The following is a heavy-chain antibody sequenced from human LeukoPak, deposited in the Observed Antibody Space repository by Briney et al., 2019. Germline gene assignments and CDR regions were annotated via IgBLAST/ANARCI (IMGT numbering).Heavy chain of an antibody. CDR2: ISSTSSAI. D-gene: IGHD3-16*01. CDR3: ARVIGSYGDSAY. J-gene: IGHJ4*02. CDR1: GFTFSSYS. V-gene: IGHV3-48*04. Sequence: PGGSLRPSCAASGFTFSSYSMNWVRQAPGKGLEWLSYISSTSSAIYYADSLKGRFIISRDNAKNSLYLQMNSLRAEDTAVYYCARVIGSYGDSAYWGQGTLVTVSS.